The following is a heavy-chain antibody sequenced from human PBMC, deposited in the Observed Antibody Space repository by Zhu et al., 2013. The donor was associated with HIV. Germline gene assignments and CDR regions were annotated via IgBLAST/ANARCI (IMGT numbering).Heavy chain of an antibody. CDR2: FDPEDGET. J-gene: IGHJ6*02. CDR1: GYTLTELS. V-gene: IGHV1-24*01. D-gene: IGHD1-20*01. CDR3: ATEPYNWNPKRITGLYYGMDV. Sequence: QVQLVQSGAEVKKPGASVKVSCKVSGYTLTELSMHWVRQAPGKGLEWMGGFDPEDGETIYAQKFQGRVTMTEDTSTDTAYMELSSLRSEDTAVYYCATEPYNWNPKRITGLYYGMDVWGQGTTVTVSS.